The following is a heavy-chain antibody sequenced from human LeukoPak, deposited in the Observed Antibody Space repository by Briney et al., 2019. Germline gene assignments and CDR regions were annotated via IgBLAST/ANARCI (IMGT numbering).Heavy chain of an antibody. J-gene: IGHJ6*03. V-gene: IGHV4-61*05. D-gene: IGHD2/OR15-2a*01. CDR2: IYYSGIT. CDR3: ARRVQRGPPYFYYYMDV. Sequence: PSETLSLTCTVSGGSISSSSYYWGWIRQPPGKGLEWIGYIYYSGITHYNPSLQSRVTISVDTSKNQFSLKVSSVTAADSAVYYCARRVQRGPPYFYYYMDVWGKGTTVTVSS. CDR1: GGSISSSSYY.